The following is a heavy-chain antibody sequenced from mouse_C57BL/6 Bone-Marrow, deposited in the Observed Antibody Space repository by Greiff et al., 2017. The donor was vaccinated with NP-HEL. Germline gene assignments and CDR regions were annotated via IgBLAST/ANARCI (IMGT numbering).Heavy chain of an antibody. CDR3: ARTSATVVALYAMDY. D-gene: IGHD1-1*01. Sequence: VQLKESGAELVKPGASVKISCKASGYAFSSYWMNWVKQRPGKGLEWIGQIYPGDGDTNYNGKFKGKATLTADKSSSTAYMQLSSLTSEDSAVYFCARTSATVVALYAMDYWGQGTSVTVSS. CDR1: GYAFSSYW. V-gene: IGHV1-80*01. J-gene: IGHJ4*01. CDR2: IYPGDGDT.